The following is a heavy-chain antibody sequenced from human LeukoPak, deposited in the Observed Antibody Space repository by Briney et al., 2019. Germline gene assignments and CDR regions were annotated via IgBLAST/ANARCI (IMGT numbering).Heavy chain of an antibody. D-gene: IGHD2-15*01. CDR3: SRGGYCSGGTCSAYPFDY. J-gene: IGHJ4*02. CDR1: GFTLKDYT. Sequence: PGGSLRLSCGASGFTLKDYTMNWVRQAPGKGLEWVAVISYAGINKYYADSVKGRFTISRDNSKNTLYVQMNSLRAEDTAVYYCSRGGYCSGGTCSAYPFDYWGQGTLVTVSS. V-gene: IGHV3-30*04. CDR2: ISYAGINK.